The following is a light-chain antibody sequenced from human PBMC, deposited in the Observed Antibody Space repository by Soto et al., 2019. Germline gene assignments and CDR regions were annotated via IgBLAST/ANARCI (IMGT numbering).Light chain of an antibody. CDR1: SSDVGGYNF. CDR2: AVN. V-gene: IGLV2-14*03. CDR3: CSYSGSSALVV. J-gene: IGLJ2*01. Sequence: QSALTQPASVSGSPGQSIAISCTGTSSDVGGYNFVSWYQQHPGKAPKLMIYAVNIRPSWVSNRFSGSKSGNTASLNSSGLPAEDEADYYCCSYSGSSALVVFGGGTKLTV.